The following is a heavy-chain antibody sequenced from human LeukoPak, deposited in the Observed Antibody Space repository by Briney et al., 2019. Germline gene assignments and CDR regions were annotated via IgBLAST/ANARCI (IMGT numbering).Heavy chain of an antibody. CDR1: GGSISSGGYY. Sequence: SETLSRTGIVSGGSISSGGYYWSWIRQHPGKGLEWIGYIYYSGSTYSHPSLKSRVTISVDTSKNQFSLKLSSVTAADTAVYYCARDLYGSGIWGQGTLVTVSS. CDR2: IYYSGST. CDR3: ARDLYGSGI. J-gene: IGHJ4*02. D-gene: IGHD3-10*01. V-gene: IGHV4-31*03.